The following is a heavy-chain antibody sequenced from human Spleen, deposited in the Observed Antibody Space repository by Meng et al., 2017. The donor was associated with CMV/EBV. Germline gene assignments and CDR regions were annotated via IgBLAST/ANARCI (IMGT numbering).Heavy chain of an antibody. CDR1: GYTFAGYY. CDR2: INPNSGGT. Sequence: SCKASGYTFAGYYMHWVRQEPGQGLEWMGWINPNSGGTNYAQKFQGRVTMTRDTSISTAYMELDRLRSDDTAVYYCASNYGGDYFDYWGQGALVTVSS. J-gene: IGHJ4*02. V-gene: IGHV1-2*02. D-gene: IGHD3-16*01. CDR3: ASNYGGDYFDY.